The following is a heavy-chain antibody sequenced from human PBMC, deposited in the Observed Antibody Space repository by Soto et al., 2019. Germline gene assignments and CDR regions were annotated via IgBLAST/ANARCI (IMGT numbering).Heavy chain of an antibody. V-gene: IGHV3-74*01. D-gene: IGHD3-16*02. CDR1: EFTFNNYW. CDR2: INTDGSTT. Sequence: EVQLVESGGGLVQPGGSLRLSCAASEFTFNNYWMPWGRQVTGKGLEWVSLINTDGSTTNYADSVMGRFTISRDKADNTVYLQMNSLRAEDTAVYYCARGIYLKYGLDVWGQGATVTVSS. CDR3: ARGIYLKYGLDV. J-gene: IGHJ6*02.